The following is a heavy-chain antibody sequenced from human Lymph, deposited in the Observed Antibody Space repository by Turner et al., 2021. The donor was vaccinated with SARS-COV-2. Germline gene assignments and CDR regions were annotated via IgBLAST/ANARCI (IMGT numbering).Heavy chain of an antibody. CDR3: ARYASGGYFYYGMDV. CDR1: GFTLSAYA. CDR2: ISYDGSNK. Sequence: QVWLVEYGGGVVESVWFLSVSSYAPGFTLSAYAICWVRQAPGKGLGWVAVISYDGSNKYYADSVKGRFTISRDNSKNTLYLQMNSLRAEDTAVYYCARYASGGYFYYGMDVWGQGTTVTVSS. D-gene: IGHD3-10*01. J-gene: IGHJ6*02. V-gene: IGHV3-30*04.